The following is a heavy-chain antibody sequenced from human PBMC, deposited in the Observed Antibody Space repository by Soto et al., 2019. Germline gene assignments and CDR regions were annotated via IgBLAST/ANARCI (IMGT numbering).Heavy chain of an antibody. CDR3: AIDRLSGYYYGMDV. CDR1: GGSISSGGSY. V-gene: IGHV4-31*03. Sequence: QVQLQESGPGLVKPSQTLSLTCTVSGGSISSGGSYWSWIRQHPGKGLEWIGYIYYSGSTYYNPSLKSRVTISVDTSKNQFSLKLSSVTAADTAVYYCAIDRLSGYYYGMDVWGQGTTVTVSS. J-gene: IGHJ6*02. CDR2: IYYSGST.